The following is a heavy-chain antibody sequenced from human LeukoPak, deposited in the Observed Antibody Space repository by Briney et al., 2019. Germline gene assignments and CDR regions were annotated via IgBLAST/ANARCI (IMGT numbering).Heavy chain of an antibody. CDR1: GGSFSGYY. CDR2: INHSGST. D-gene: IGHD3-22*01. J-gene: IGHJ4*02. V-gene: IGHV4-34*01. CDR3: ARRAGDYSHPYDY. Sequence: SETLSLTCTVYGGSFSGYYWSWIRQPPGKGLEWIGEINHSGSTNYNPSLKSRVTISVDTSKNQFSLKLSSVTAADTAVYYCARRAGDYSHPYDYWGQGTLVTVSS.